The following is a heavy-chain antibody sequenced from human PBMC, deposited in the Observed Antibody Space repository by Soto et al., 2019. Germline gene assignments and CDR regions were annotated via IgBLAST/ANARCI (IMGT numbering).Heavy chain of an antibody. CDR3: ARVGGVAARTFDY. J-gene: IGHJ4*02. CDR2: LYYSGNT. Sequence: SETLSLTCTVSGGSISPFYWSWVRQPPGKGLEWIGYLYYSGNTNYNPSFKSRVTISVDASKNQVSLRLTSVTAADTAVYYCARVGGVAARTFDYWGQGTVVTVSS. CDR1: GGSISPFY. D-gene: IGHD2-15*01. V-gene: IGHV4-59*01.